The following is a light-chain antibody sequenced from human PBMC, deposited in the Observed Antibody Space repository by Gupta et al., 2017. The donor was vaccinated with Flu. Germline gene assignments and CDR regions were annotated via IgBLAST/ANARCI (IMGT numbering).Light chain of an antibody. CDR3: SSHAGRVTWV. Sequence: QSAPTQPRSVSWSPGQSVTISCTGSRNDVGGSNRVSWYQHRPGKAPNLILYDVTERPAGVPDRFSGSKAGNTASLTISGRQADEEADYYCSSHAGRVTWVFGTGTTVTVL. CDR2: DVT. V-gene: IGLV2-11*01. CDR1: RNDVGGSNR. J-gene: IGLJ1*01.